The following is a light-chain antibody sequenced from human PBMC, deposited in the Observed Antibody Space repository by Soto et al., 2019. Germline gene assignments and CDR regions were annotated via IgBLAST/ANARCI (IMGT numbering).Light chain of an antibody. V-gene: IGKV1-39*01. CDR3: LQSYSTPYT. CDR1: QSISNH. CDR2: AAF. J-gene: IGKJ2*01. Sequence: DIQMTQSPSSLSASVGDRVTITCRASQSISNHLNWYQQKPGKAPKLLIYAAFSLQSGVPSRFSGSGSGADFTLTISSLQPEDFATYFCLQSYSTPYTFGQGTKLEI.